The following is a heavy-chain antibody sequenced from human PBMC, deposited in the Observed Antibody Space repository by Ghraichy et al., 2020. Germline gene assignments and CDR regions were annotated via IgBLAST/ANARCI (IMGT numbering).Heavy chain of an antibody. V-gene: IGHV4-61*01. CDR1: GGSISSGNYY. CDR3: ARESLSMAVPRDYYYYMDV. D-gene: IGHD6-6*01. Sequence: TLSLTCTVSGGSISSGNYYWSWIRQPPGKRLEWIGYIYYSGSTNYNPSLKSRVTISVDTSKNQFSLKLSSVTAADTAVYYCARESLSMAVPRDYYYYMDVWGKGTTVTVSS. J-gene: IGHJ6*03. CDR2: IYYSGST.